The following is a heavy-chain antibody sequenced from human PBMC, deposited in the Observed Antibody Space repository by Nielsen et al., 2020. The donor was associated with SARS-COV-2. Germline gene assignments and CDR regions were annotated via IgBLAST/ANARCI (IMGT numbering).Heavy chain of an antibody. D-gene: IGHD6-19*01. CDR1: GFTFSSYA. V-gene: IGHV3-23*01. Sequence: GESLKISCAASGFTFSSYAMSWVRQAPGKGLEWVSAISGSGGGTYYADSVKGRFTISRDNSKNTLYLQMNSLRAEDTAVYYCAKEAAVAGHFDYWGQGTLVTVSS. J-gene: IGHJ4*02. CDR2: ISGSGGGT. CDR3: AKEAAVAGHFDY.